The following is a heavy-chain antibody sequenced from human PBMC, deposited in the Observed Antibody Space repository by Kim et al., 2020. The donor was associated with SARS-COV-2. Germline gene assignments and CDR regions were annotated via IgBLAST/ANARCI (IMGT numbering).Heavy chain of an antibody. CDR2: ISSGGSTR. J-gene: IGHJ6*01. V-gene: IGHV3-11*04. Sequence: GGSLRLSCVASDFTFSDYFMSWVRQAPGKGLEWLAYISSGGSTRYADSVEGRFTVSRDNVKNSLVLQMTSLSFEDTAVYYCARNPPTPEISFSALMDVWGQGTTVTVSS. CDR1: DFTFSDYF. D-gene: IGHD3-16*01. CDR3: ARNPPTPEISFSALMDV.